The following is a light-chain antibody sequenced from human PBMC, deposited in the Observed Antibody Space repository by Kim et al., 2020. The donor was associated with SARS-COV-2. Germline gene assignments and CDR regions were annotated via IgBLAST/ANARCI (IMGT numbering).Light chain of an antibody. CDR3: QSYNRTNVV. CDR1: SGSIDDNY. CDR2: EDD. V-gene: IGLV6-57*03. Sequence: KTVTISCTRSSGSIDDNYVQWYQQRPGGVPTIVIYEDDQRPSGVSDRFSGSIDNSSNSASLTISGLKTEDEADYYCQSYNRTNVVFGGGTQLTVL. J-gene: IGLJ2*01.